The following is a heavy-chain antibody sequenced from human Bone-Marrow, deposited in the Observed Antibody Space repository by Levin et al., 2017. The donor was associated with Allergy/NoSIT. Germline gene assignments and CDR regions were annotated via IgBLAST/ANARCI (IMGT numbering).Heavy chain of an antibody. V-gene: IGHV1-2*02. CDR3: ARRLGSAGDYFYGFDV. J-gene: IGHJ6*02. CDR2: INPNNGGT. Sequence: EASVKVSCKASGYTFTDYYIHWVRQAPGQGLEWMGWINPNNGGTNFAQKFQGRVTMTRDTSISTAYMDLSRLGSDDRAVYYCARRLGSAGDYFYGFDVWGQGTTVTVSS. CDR1: GYTFTDYY. D-gene: IGHD6-13*01.